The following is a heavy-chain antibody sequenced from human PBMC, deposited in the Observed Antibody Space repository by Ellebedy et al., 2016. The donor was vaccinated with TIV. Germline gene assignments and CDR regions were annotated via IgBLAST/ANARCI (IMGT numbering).Heavy chain of an antibody. V-gene: IGHV1-46*01. CDR2: INPSGGST. CDR1: GYTFTTYN. J-gene: IGHJ4*02. CDR3: ARDPVAGDLHFDY. D-gene: IGHD6-19*01. Sequence: AASVKVSCKASGYTFTTYNIHWVRLAPGQGLEWMGYINPSGGSTTYAQSFQGRLTLTRDTSTSTVYMDLSSLTSEDTAIYYCARDPVAGDLHFDYWGQGTLVTVSS.